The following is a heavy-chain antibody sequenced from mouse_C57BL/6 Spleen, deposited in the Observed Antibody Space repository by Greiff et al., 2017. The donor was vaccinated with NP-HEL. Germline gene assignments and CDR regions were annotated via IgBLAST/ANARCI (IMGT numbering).Heavy chain of an antibody. CDR1: GFTFSDYG. CDR3: ARSGAYDPYYAMDY. D-gene: IGHD2-12*01. CDR2: ISSGSSTI. J-gene: IGHJ4*01. Sequence: EVQLVESGGGLVKPGGSLKLSCAASGFTFSDYGMHWVRQAPEKGLEWVAYISSGSSTIYYADTVQGRFTISRDNAKNTLFLQMTSLRSEDTAMYYCARSGAYDPYYAMDYWGQGTSVTVSS. V-gene: IGHV5-17*01.